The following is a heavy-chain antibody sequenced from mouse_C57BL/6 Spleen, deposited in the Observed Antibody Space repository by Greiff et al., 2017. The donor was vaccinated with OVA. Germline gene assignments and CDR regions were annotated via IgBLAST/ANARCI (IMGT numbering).Heavy chain of an antibody. D-gene: IGHD2-1*01. Sequence: VQLQQPGAELVKPGASVKMSCKASGYTFTSYWITWVKQRPGQGLEWIGDIYPGSGSTNYNEKFKSKATLTVDTSSSTAYMQLSSLTSEDSAVYYCARADYGNYVGAMDYWGQGTSVTVSS. CDR2: IYPGSGST. V-gene: IGHV1-55*01. CDR3: ARADYGNYVGAMDY. CDR1: GYTFTSYW. J-gene: IGHJ4*01.